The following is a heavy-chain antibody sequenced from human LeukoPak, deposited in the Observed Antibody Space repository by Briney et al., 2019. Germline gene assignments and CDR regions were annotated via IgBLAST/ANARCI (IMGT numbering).Heavy chain of an antibody. J-gene: IGHJ4*02. D-gene: IGHD1-1*01. CDR1: GFTFSNYD. CDR2: ISGSGGST. V-gene: IGHV3-23*01. CDR3: AKDRTKPEY. Sequence: GGSLRLSCAASGFTFSNYDMSWVRQAPGKGLEWVSAISGSGGSTYYADSVKGRFTISRDNSKNALYLQMNSLRAEDTAVYYCAKDRTKPEYWGQGTLVTVSS.